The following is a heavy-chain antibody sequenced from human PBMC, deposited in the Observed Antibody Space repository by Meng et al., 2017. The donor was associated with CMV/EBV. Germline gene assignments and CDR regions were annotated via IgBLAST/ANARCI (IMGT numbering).Heavy chain of an antibody. CDR3: AKGLGGSSSTYYYYGMDV. CDR2: INSDGTAT. D-gene: IGHD6-6*01. CDR1: GVTFSSYW. Sequence: GESLKISCTVSGVTFSSYWMHWVRQAPGKGLEWVSRINSDGTATSYADSVKGRFTISRDNSKNSLYLQMNGLRTEDTALYYCAKGLGGSSSTYYYYGMDVWGQGTTVTVSS. V-gene: IGHV3-74*01. J-gene: IGHJ6*02.